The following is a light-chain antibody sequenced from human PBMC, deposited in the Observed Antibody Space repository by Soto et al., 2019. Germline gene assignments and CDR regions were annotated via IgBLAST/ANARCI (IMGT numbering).Light chain of an antibody. Sequence: EIVLTQSPATLSLSPGERATLSCRASQSVSSYLAWYQQKPGQAPRLLTYDASNRATGIPARFSGSGSGTDFTLPISGLEPEDFAVYYCQQRSNWPPYTFGQGTKLEIK. V-gene: IGKV3-11*01. J-gene: IGKJ2*01. CDR3: QQRSNWPPYT. CDR2: DAS. CDR1: QSVSSY.